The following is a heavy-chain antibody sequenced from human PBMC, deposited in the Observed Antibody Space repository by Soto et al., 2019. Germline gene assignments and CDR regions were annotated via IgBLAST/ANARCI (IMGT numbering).Heavy chain of an antibody. CDR2: ISPFNGNT. D-gene: IGHD3-16*01. V-gene: IGHV1-18*01. CDR3: ARDQSFDRTYYYGIDR. Sequence: QVQLVQSGAEVKKPGASVRVSCKSSGYPFTHYGITWIRQAPGQGLEWMGWISPFNGNTNYGQTLQGRVTLTTETSPSTVYMELRSLISDATAVYYCARDQSFDRTYYYGIDRWGQGTTVTVSS. J-gene: IGHJ6*02. CDR1: GYPFTHYG.